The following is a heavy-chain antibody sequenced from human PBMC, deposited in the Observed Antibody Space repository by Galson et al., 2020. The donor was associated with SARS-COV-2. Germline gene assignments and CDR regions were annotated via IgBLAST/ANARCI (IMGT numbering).Heavy chain of an antibody. V-gene: IGHV4-61*02. Sequence: SETLSLTCTASDASISSGSYHWNWIRQPAGKGLEWIGRIYTFGRTNYNPSLNTRVTMLLDTSKNEFSLKLHSVTAADTAVYFCAGGGQGYFDYWGQGHLVTVSS. CDR1: DASISSGSYH. CDR2: IYTFGRT. CDR3: AGGGQGYFDY. J-gene: IGHJ4*02.